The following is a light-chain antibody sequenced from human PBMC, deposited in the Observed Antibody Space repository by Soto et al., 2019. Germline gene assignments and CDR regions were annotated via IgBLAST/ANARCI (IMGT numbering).Light chain of an antibody. Sequence: QSVLTQPPSASESPGQSVTISCTGASSGVGGYTFVSWYQQFPGRAPKLLLYEVSKRPSGVPDRFSGSNSGNTAYLTVSGLQPDDEADYYCQSYDSSLSGLIFGGGTKLTVL. CDR2: EVS. CDR3: QSYDSSLSGLI. V-gene: IGLV2-8*01. J-gene: IGLJ2*01. CDR1: SSGVGGYTF.